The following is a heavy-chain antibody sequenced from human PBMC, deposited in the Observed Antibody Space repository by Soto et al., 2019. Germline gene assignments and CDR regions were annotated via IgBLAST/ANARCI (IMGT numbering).Heavy chain of an antibody. D-gene: IGHD3-22*01. CDR3: AKTYYDSSALDY. J-gene: IGHJ4*02. CDR1: GGSISSYY. CDR2: IYTSGST. Sequence: SETLSLTCTVSGGSISSYYWSWIRQPAGKGLEWIGRIYTSGSTNYNPSLKSRVTMSVDTSKNQFSLKLSSVTAADTTVYYCAKTYYDSSALDYWGQGTLVTVSS. V-gene: IGHV4-4*07.